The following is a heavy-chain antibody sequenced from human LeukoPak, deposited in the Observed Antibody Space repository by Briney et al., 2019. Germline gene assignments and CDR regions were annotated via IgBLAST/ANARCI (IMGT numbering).Heavy chain of an antibody. D-gene: IGHD3-10*01. CDR2: ISSSGSTI. J-gene: IGHJ5*02. CDR1: GGSISSSSYY. Sequence: LSLTCTVSGGSISSSSYYWGWIRQPPGKGLEWVSYISSSGSTIYYADSVKGRFTISRDNAKNSLYLQMNSLRAEDTAVYYCAREKYYYGSGTLYHWGQGTLVTVSS. V-gene: IGHV3-11*04. CDR3: AREKYYYGSGTLYH.